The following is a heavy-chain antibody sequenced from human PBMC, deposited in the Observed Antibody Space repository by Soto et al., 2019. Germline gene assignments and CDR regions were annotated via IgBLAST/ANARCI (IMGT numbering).Heavy chain of an antibody. CDR2: ISWNSGSI. CDR3: AKDISTYYYGSGRGGPFDY. D-gene: IGHD3-10*01. J-gene: IGHJ4*02. Sequence: EVQLVESGGGLVQPGRSLRLSCAASGFTFDDYAMHWVRQAPGKGLEWVSGISWNSGSIGYADSVKGRFTISRDNAKNSLYLQMNSLGAEDTALYYCAKDISTYYYGSGRGGPFDYWGQGTLVTVSS. CDR1: GFTFDDYA. V-gene: IGHV3-9*01.